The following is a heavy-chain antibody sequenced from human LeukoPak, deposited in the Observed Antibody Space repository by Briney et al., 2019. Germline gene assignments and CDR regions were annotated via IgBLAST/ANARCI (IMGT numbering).Heavy chain of an antibody. CDR2: IRYDGSNK. J-gene: IGHJ4*02. Sequence: GGSLRLSCAASGFPFSNYGMHWVRQAPGKGLEWVAFIRYDGSNKYYADSVKGRFTISRDNSKNTLYLQMNSLRAEDTAVYYCAKDRGYSYAYFDFRGQGTLVTVSS. CDR3: AKDRGYSYAYFDF. V-gene: IGHV3-30*02. CDR1: GFPFSNYG. D-gene: IGHD5-18*01.